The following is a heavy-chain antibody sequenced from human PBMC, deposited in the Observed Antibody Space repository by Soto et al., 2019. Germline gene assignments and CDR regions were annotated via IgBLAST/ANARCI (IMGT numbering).Heavy chain of an antibody. CDR2: IIPIFGTV. Sequence: QVQLVQSGAEVKKPGSSVKVSCKASGGTFSNYPISWVRQAPGQGLEWMGGIIPIFGTVNYAQKFQGRVTINADESTRTAYMELSSLRSEDTAVYYCARGNHRWLQLWYFDLWGRGTLVTVSS. D-gene: IGHD5-12*01. CDR3: ARGNHRWLQLWYFDL. V-gene: IGHV1-69*12. CDR1: GGTFSNYP. J-gene: IGHJ2*01.